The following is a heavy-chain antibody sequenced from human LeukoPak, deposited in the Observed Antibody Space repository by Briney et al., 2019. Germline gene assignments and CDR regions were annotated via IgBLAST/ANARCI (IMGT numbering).Heavy chain of an antibody. CDR1: GFTFRGYG. D-gene: IGHD6-25*01. CDR3: ARGGGYRLDY. Sequence: GGSLRLSCAASGFTFRGYGMHWVRQTPGKGLEWVSAIETDGSATTCADSVEGRFSISRDNAKNILYLQMNSLRVEDTAVYYCARGGGYRLDYWGQGTLVTVSS. V-gene: IGHV3-74*01. CDR2: IETDGSAT. J-gene: IGHJ4*02.